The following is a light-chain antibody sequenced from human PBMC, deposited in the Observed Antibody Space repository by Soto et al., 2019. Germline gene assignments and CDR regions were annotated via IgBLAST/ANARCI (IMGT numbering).Light chain of an antibody. J-gene: IGLJ1*01. CDR1: KLGDKF. V-gene: IGLV3-1*01. Sequence: SYELTQPPSLSVSPGQTATITCSGEKLGDKFAYWYQQKPGQSPVLVLYQDRKRPSGIPGRFSGSNSGDKATLTITGTQAMDEAVYYCQAWDTGTYVFGSGTKLTVL. CDR3: QAWDTGTYV. CDR2: QDR.